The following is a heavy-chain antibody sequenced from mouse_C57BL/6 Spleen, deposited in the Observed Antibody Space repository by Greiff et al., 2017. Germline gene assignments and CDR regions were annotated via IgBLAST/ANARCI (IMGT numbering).Heavy chain of an antibody. CDR3: ARRGYDSYWYFDV. V-gene: IGHV1-19*01. D-gene: IGHD2-2*01. CDR1: GYTFTDYY. J-gene: IGHJ1*03. CDR2: INPYNGGT. Sequence: EVQLQQSGPVLVKPGASVKMSCKASGYTFTDYYMNWVKQSHGKSLEWIGVINPYNGGTSYNQKFKGKATLTVDKSSSTAYMELNSLTSEDSAVYYCARRGYDSYWYFDVWGTGTTVTVSS.